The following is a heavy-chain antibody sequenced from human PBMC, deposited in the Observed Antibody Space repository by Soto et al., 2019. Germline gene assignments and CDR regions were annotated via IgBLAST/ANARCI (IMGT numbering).Heavy chain of an antibody. J-gene: IGHJ4*02. CDR1: GYSLTSYS. Sequence: ASVKVSCKASGYSLTSYSISWVRQAPGQGLEWMGWISGYKGKTGYAQNFQGRVTMTTDTSTSTAYMDLRSLRSDDTAVYYCARRYGDPSSSAGFDYWGQGTLVTVSS. V-gene: IGHV1-18*01. D-gene: IGHD4-17*01. CDR2: ISGYKGKT. CDR3: ARRYGDPSSSAGFDY.